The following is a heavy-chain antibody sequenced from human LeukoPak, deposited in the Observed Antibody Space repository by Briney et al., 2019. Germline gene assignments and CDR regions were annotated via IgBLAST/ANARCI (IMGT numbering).Heavy chain of an antibody. J-gene: IGHJ5*02. CDR1: GGSISSGGYS. Sequence: SQTLSLTCAVSGGSISSGGYSWSWIRQPPGKGLEWIGYIYHSGSTYYNPSLKSRVTISVDRSKNQFSLKLSSVTAADTAVYYCARERYYYGSGSYGGFDPWGQGTLVTVSS. CDR3: ARERYYYGSGSYGGFDP. CDR2: IYHSGST. D-gene: IGHD3-10*01. V-gene: IGHV4-30-2*01.